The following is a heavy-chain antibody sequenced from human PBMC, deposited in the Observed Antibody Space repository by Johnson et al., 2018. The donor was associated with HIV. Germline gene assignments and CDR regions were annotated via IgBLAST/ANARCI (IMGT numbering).Heavy chain of an antibody. CDR1: GFTFSSYG. J-gene: IGHJ3*02. CDR2: IRYDGSNK. CDR3: ANDFWSGSGI. D-gene: IGHD3-3*01. V-gene: IGHV3-30*02. Sequence: VQLVESGGGVVQPGGSLRLSCAASGFTFSSYGMHWVRQAPGKGLEWVAFIRYDGSNKYYADSVKGRFTISRDNSKSTLYLQMNSLRAEDTAVYYCANDFWSGSGIWGQGTMVTVSS.